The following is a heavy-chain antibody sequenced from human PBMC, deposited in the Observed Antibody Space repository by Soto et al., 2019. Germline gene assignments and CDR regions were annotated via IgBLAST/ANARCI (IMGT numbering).Heavy chain of an antibody. CDR1: GYTFTSYD. CDR3: ARGRSKQQPTPDY. CDR2: MNPNSGNT. J-gene: IGHJ4*02. Sequence: ASVKVSCKXSGYTFTSYDINWVRQATGQGLEWMGWMNPNSGNTGYAQKFQGRVTMTRNTSISTAYMELSSLRSEDTAVYYCARGRSKQQPTPDYWGQGTLVTVSS. V-gene: IGHV1-8*01. D-gene: IGHD6-13*01.